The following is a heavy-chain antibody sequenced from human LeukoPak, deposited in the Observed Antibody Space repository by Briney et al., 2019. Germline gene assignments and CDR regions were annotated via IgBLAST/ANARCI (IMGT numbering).Heavy chain of an antibody. Sequence: GGSLRLSCAASGFTFSSYWMHWVRRAPGKGLVWVSRINSDGSSTSYADSVKGRFTISRDNAKNTLYLQMNSLRAEDTAVYYCAREVATIRGNSFDYWGQGTLVTVSS. V-gene: IGHV3-74*01. D-gene: IGHD5-12*01. CDR2: INSDGSST. CDR3: AREVATIRGNSFDY. CDR1: GFTFSSYW. J-gene: IGHJ4*02.